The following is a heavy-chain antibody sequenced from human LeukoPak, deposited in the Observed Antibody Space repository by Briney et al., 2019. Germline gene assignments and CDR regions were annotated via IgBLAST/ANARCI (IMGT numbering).Heavy chain of an antibody. CDR1: GGSFSGYY. V-gene: IGHV4-34*01. CDR3: AREIRKWFGELFNRGNAFDI. CDR2: INHSGST. J-gene: IGHJ3*02. D-gene: IGHD3-10*01. Sequence: SETLSLTCAVHGGSFSGYYWSWIRQPPGKGLEWIGEINHSGSTNYNPSLKSRVTISVDTSKNQFSLKLSSVTAADTAVYYCAREIRKWFGELFNRGNAFDIWGQGTMVTVSS.